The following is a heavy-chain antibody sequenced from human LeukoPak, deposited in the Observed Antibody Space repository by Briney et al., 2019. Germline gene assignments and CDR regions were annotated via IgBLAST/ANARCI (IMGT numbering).Heavy chain of an antibody. CDR1: GGTFSSYA. V-gene: IGHV1-18*01. D-gene: IGHD1-14*01. J-gene: IGHJ3*02. CDR3: ARTMTTGRAFDI. CDR2: ISSYNGDT. Sequence: ASVKVSCKASGGTFSSYAISWVRQAPGQGLEWMGWISSYNGDTNYAQKLQGRVTMTTDTSTSTAYMELRSLRSDDTAVYYCARTMTTGRAFDIWGQGTMVTVSS.